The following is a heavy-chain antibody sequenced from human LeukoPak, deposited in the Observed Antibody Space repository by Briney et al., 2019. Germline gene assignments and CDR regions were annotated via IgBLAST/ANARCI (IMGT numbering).Heavy chain of an antibody. Sequence: SETLSLTCTVSGGSISSYYWSWIRQPPGKGLEWIGFIFYSGTTDYNPSLKSRVTISVDTSKNQFSLKLSSVTAADTAVYYCARGGWNKFDYWGQGTLVTVSS. CDR3: ARGGWNKFDY. D-gene: IGHD3-22*01. CDR2: IFYSGTT. V-gene: IGHV4-59*01. J-gene: IGHJ4*02. CDR1: GGSISSYY.